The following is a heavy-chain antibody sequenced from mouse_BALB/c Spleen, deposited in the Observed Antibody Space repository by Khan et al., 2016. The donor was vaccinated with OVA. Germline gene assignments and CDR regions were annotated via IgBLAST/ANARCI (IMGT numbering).Heavy chain of an antibody. CDR2: IWAGGST. J-gene: IGHJ4*01. Sequence: QMQLEESGPGLVAPSQSLSITCTVSGFSLSNYGVNWVRQPPGKGLEWLGIIWAGGSTNYNSALMSKLSIRKDNAKSQDFLKMKSLQTDDTAMYYRARETAYYGNYDAMDYWGQGTSVTVSS. CDR1: GFSLSNYG. CDR3: ARETAYYGNYDAMDY. V-gene: IGHV2-9*02. D-gene: IGHD2-10*01.